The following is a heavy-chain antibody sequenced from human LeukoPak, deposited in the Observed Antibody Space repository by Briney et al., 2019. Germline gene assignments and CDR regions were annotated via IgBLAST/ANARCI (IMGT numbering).Heavy chain of an antibody. Sequence: SETLSLTCTVPGGSISSSSYYWGWIRQPPGKGLEWIGSIYYSGSTYYNPSLKSRVTISVDTSKNQFSLKLSSVTAADTAVYYCARDISSGWMNWFDPWGQGTLVTVSS. V-gene: IGHV4-39*07. CDR2: IYYSGST. CDR1: GGSISSSSYY. CDR3: ARDISSGWMNWFDP. D-gene: IGHD6-19*01. J-gene: IGHJ5*02.